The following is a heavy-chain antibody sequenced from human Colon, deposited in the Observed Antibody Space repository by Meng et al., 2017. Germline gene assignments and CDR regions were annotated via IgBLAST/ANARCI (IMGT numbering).Heavy chain of an antibody. CDR2: VHDSGDT. D-gene: IGHD3-10*01. Sequence: QVQLQESAPGLVKPSQPLALTFVVSGGSISGDGYYWSWIRQHPGKGLEWIGYVHDSGDTYYKSSLKSRITISIDTSENQFSLKLKSVTAADTAVYYCARDPSNRGAFFDPWGQGTLVTVSS. CDR1: GGSISGDGYY. CDR3: ARDPSNRGAFFDP. V-gene: IGHV4-31*11. J-gene: IGHJ5*02.